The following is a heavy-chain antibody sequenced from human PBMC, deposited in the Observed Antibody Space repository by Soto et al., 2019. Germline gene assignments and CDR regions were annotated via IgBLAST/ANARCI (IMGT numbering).Heavy chain of an antibody. V-gene: IGHV1-58*01. D-gene: IGHD2-21*01. CDR3: AAERNRRVVISFNGMDV. J-gene: IGHJ6*02. CDR2: IVVGSGNT. Sequence: PGASVKVSCKASGFTFTSSAVQWVRQARGQRLEWIGWIVVGSGNTNYAQKFQERVTITRDMSTSTAYMELSSLRSEDTAVYYCAAERNRRVVISFNGMDVWGQGTTVTVSS. CDR1: GFTFTSSA.